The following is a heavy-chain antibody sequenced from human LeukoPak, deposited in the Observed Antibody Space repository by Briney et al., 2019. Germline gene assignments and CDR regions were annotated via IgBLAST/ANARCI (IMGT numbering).Heavy chain of an antibody. D-gene: IGHD3-22*01. V-gene: IGHV1-18*01. Sequence: ASVKVSCKASGYTFTSYGISWVRQAPGQGLEWMGWISAYNGNTNCAQKLQGRVTMTTDTSTSTAYMELRSLRSDDAAVYYCARYDSTLGWFDPWGQGTLVTVSS. J-gene: IGHJ5*02. CDR2: ISAYNGNT. CDR1: GYTFTSYG. CDR3: ARYDSTLGWFDP.